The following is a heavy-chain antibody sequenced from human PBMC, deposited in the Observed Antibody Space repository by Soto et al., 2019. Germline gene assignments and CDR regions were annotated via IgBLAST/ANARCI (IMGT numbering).Heavy chain of an antibody. Sequence: VASVKVSCKASGYTFSGYYIHWVRQAPGQGLEWMGWINPNSGGTNFAQKFQGWVTLTRDSSISTAYMELSRLKSGDSAVYYCVRGQSPTKIQLWSPRYTMDVWGQGTTVTVSS. CDR2: INPNSGGT. CDR1: GYTFSGYY. D-gene: IGHD5-18*01. J-gene: IGHJ6*02. V-gene: IGHV1-2*04. CDR3: VRGQSPTKIQLWSPRYTMDV.